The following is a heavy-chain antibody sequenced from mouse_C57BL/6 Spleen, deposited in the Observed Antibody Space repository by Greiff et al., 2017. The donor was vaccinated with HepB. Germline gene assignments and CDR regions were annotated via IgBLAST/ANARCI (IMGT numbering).Heavy chain of an antibody. CDR2: IYSRDGST. D-gene: IGHD2-10*01. CDR1: GYTFTDHT. Sequence: VQLQQSDAELVKPGASVKISCKVSGYTFTDHTIHWIKQRPEQGLEWIGYIYSRDGSTKYNEKFKGKATLTADKSSSTAYLPLNSLTSVDSAVYFCARGPFYGNSYYAMDYWGQGTSVTVSS. CDR3: ARGPFYGNSYYAMDY. V-gene: IGHV1-78*01. J-gene: IGHJ4*01.